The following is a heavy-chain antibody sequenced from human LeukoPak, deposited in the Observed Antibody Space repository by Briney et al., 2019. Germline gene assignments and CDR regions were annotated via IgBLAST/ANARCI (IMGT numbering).Heavy chain of an antibody. Sequence: GGSLRLSCAVFGFTFSDYGMHWVRQAPGKGLEWVADIWYDGSNKYYGDSVKGRFTISRDNHKNTLYLQMNSLRVEDTAVYYCARDRPTGSYYSIDYWGQGTLVTVSS. D-gene: IGHD1-26*01. J-gene: IGHJ4*02. CDR2: IWYDGSNK. CDR1: GFTFSDYG. V-gene: IGHV3-33*01. CDR3: ARDRPTGSYYSIDY.